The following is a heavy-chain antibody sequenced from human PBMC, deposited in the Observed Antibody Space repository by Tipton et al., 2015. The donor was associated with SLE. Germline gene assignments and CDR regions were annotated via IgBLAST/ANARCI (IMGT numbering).Heavy chain of an antibody. Sequence: TLSLTCAVYGGSFSGYYWSWIRQPPGKGLEWIGYIYTSGSTNYNPSLKSRVTISVDTSKNQFSLKLSSVTAADTAVYYCARDQAISWFAYWGQGTLVTVSS. CDR1: GGSFSGYY. J-gene: IGHJ4*02. CDR3: ARDQAISWFAY. D-gene: IGHD6-13*01. V-gene: IGHV4-4*08. CDR2: IYTSGST.